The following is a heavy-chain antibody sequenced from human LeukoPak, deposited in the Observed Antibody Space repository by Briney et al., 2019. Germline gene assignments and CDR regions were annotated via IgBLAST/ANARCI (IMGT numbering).Heavy chain of an antibody. Sequence: GGSLRLSCAASGFTFSSYGMHWVRQAPGKGLEWVAFIRYDGSNKYYADSVKGRFTISRDSSKNTLYLQMNSLRAEDTAVYYCAGLDYYDSSGYYYYYYYMDVWGKGTTVTVSS. CDR1: GFTFSSYG. CDR2: IRYDGSNK. J-gene: IGHJ6*03. D-gene: IGHD3-22*01. V-gene: IGHV3-30*02. CDR3: AGLDYYDSSGYYYYYYYMDV.